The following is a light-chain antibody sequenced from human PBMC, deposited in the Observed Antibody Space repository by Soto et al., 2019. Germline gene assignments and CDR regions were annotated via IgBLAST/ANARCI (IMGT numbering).Light chain of an antibody. CDR2: DAS. CDR3: QHYEDLPLT. J-gene: IGKJ4*01. CDR1: QDISKF. V-gene: IGKV1-33*01. Sequence: DIQMTQSPSSLSASVGDRVTITCQASQDISKFLNWYQLKPGKAPRLLIFDASIVETGVPSRFSGSGSGTHFTFTIDSLQAEDLSTYYCQHYEDLPLTFGGGTTVEI.